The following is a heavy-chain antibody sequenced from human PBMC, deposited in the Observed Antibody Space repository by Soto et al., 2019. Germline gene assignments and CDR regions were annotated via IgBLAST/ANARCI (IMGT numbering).Heavy chain of an antibody. CDR3: AREYTYGSNYFDC. CDR2: ISHSGST. D-gene: IGHD5-18*01. J-gene: IGHJ4*02. CDR1: CATICKAAYY. Sequence: PSETLALTYTVVCATICKAAYYWSWIRQHPGEGLEWIGYISHSGSTYYNPSLKSRVIISVDTSKNQFSLSLTSVTAADTAVYYCAREYTYGSNYFDCWGQGALVTVSS. V-gene: IGHV4-31*03.